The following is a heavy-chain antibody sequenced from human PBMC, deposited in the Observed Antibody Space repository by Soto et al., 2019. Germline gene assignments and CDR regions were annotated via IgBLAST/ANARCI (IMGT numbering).Heavy chain of an antibody. CDR3: ARGWADYYDSSGFDAFDI. Sequence: GGSLRLSCAASGFTVSSNYMSWVRQAPGKGLEWVSVIYSGGSTYYADSVKGRFTISRDNSKNTLYLQMNSLRAEDTAVYYCARGWADYYDSSGFDAFDIWGQGTMVTVSS. V-gene: IGHV3-53*01. D-gene: IGHD3-22*01. J-gene: IGHJ3*02. CDR1: GFTVSSNY. CDR2: IYSGGST.